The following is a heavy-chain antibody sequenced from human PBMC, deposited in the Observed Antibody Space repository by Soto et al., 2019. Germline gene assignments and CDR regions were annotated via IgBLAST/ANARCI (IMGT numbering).Heavy chain of an antibody. CDR1: GYTFSSYY. CDR3: AKVGSYVGVAGTDYFDY. CDR2: INPSGDST. D-gene: IGHD6-19*01. Sequence: QVQLVQSGAEVKKPGASVEVSCKASGYTFSSYYMHWVRQAPGQGLEWMGVINPSGDSTGYAQKFQGRVTMSRDTSTSTVYMELSSLRSEDTAVYYCAKVGSYVGVAGTDYFDYWGQGTLVTVSS. J-gene: IGHJ4*02. V-gene: IGHV1-46*01.